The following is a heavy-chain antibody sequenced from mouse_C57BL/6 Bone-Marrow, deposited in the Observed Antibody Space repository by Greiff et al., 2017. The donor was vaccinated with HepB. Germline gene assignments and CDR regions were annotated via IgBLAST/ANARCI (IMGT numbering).Heavy chain of an antibody. CDR3: VRQGWLGFAY. CDR2: IRSKSNNYAT. CDR1: GFSFNTYA. Sequence: EVKVVESGGGLVQPKGSLKLSCAASGFSFNTYAMNWVRQAPGKGLEWVARIRSKSNNYATYYADSVKDRFTISRDDSESMLYLQMNNLKTEDTAMYYCVRQGWLGFAYWGQGTLVTVSA. D-gene: IGHD2-3*01. V-gene: IGHV10-1*01. J-gene: IGHJ3*01.